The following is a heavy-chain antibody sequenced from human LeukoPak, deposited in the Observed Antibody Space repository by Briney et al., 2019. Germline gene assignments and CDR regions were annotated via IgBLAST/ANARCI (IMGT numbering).Heavy chain of an antibody. CDR3: AKTPRPSGPFDP. CDR2: IDYSGGSS. D-gene: IGHD2-15*01. Sequence: GGSLRLSCTVSGFTLSSYEMSWIRQAPGKGLEWVSSIDYSGGSSYYADSVKGRFTISRDNAKNSLYLQMNSLRVEDTVVYYCAKTPRPSGPFDPWGQGTLVTVSS. J-gene: IGHJ5*02. CDR1: GFTLSSYE. V-gene: IGHV3-23*01.